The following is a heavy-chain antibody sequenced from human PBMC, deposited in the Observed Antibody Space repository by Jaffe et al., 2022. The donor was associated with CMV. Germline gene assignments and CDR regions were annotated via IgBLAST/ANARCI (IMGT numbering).Heavy chain of an antibody. CDR1: GFTFSNAW. Sequence: EVQLVESGGGLVKPGGSLRLSCAASGFTFSNAWMSWVRQAPGKGLEWVGRIKSKTDGGTTDYAAPVKGRFTISRDDSKNTLYLQMNSLKTEDTAVYYCTTRGIGNYCSSTSCPDHYYYYYGMDVWGQGTTVTVSS. CDR3: TTRGIGNYCSSTSCPDHYYYYYGMDV. V-gene: IGHV3-15*01. D-gene: IGHD2-2*01. J-gene: IGHJ6*02. CDR2: IKSKTDGGTT.